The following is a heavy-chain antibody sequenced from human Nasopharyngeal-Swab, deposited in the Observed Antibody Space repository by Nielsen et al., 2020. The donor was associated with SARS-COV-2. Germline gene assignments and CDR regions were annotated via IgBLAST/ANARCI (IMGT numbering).Heavy chain of an antibody. V-gene: IGHV3-53*01. J-gene: IGHJ4*02. D-gene: IGHD1-26*01. CDR2: LKGGGGT. CDR1: GFTVSSNF. Sequence: GESLKISCVASGFTVSSNFVSWVRQAPGKGLEWVSLLKGGGGTFYADSVRGRFTISRDNSRNTVYLQMNSLRAEDTAVYYCARVRQSGAYFPFDSWGLGTLVTVSS. CDR3: ARVRQSGAYFPFDS.